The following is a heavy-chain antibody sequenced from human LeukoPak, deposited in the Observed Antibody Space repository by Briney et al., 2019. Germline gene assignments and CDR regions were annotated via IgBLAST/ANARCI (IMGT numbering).Heavy chain of an antibody. CDR2: IFYSGST. CDR3: ASPYDSSGYYYFAY. CDR1: GGSISTSNYY. V-gene: IGHV4-39*07. Sequence: PSETLSLTCTVSGGSISTSNYYWGWIRQPPGKGLEWIGNIFYSGSTYYSPSLKSRVTISLDTSRNQFSLKLSSVTAADTAVYYCASPYDSSGYYYFAYWGQGTLVTVSS. D-gene: IGHD3-22*01. J-gene: IGHJ4*02.